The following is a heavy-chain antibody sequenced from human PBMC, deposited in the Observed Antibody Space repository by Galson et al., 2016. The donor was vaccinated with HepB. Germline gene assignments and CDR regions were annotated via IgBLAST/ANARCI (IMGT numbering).Heavy chain of an antibody. Sequence: CAISGDSVSSNSAAWNWIRQSPSRGLEWLGRTYYRSKWYNDYAVSVEGRITVSSDTSKNQFSLHLNSVTPEDTAVYYCARLIATDDLYGVDVWGQGTTVTVSS. CDR2: TYYRSKWYN. CDR3: ARLIATDDLYGVDV. D-gene: IGHD6-13*01. V-gene: IGHV6-1*01. CDR1: GDSVSSNSAA. J-gene: IGHJ6*02.